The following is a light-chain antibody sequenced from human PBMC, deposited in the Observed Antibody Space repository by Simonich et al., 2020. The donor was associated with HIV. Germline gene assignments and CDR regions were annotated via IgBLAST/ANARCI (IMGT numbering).Light chain of an antibody. CDR2: LGS. Sequence: DIVMTQTPLSLSVTPGQPASISCKSSQSLLHSNGYNYLDWYLQKPGQSPQLLIYLGSNRASGVSDRFSGSGSGTDFTLKISRVEAEDVGVDYCMQALQTYTFGQGTKLEIK. CDR3: MQALQTYT. V-gene: IGKV2-28*01. CDR1: QSLLHSNGYNY. J-gene: IGKJ2*01.